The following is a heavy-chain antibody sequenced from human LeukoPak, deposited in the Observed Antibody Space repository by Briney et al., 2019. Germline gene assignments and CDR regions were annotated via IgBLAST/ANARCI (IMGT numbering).Heavy chain of an antibody. D-gene: IGHD3-10*01. J-gene: IGHJ5*02. Sequence: GGSLKLSCAASGFTFSGSAVHWVRQAPGKGLEWVSYISISSDTIYYADSVKGRFTISRDNAKNSLYLQMNSLRDDDTAVYYCARGPPMFTPWGQGTLVTVSS. CDR1: GFTFSGSA. CDR2: ISISSDTI. CDR3: ARGPPMFTP. V-gene: IGHV3-48*02.